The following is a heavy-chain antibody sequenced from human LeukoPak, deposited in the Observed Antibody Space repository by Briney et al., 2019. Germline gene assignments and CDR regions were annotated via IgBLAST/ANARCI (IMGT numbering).Heavy chain of an antibody. V-gene: IGHV3-48*04. J-gene: IGHJ4*02. CDR1: GFTFSSYS. CDR2: ISSSGSTI. Sequence: GGSLRLSCAASGFTFSSYSMNWVRQAPGKGLEWVSYISSSGSTIYYADSVKGRFTISRDNAKNSLYLQMNSLRAEDTAVYYCARDHSGSYNYWGQGTLVTVSS. D-gene: IGHD1-26*01. CDR3: ARDHSGSYNY.